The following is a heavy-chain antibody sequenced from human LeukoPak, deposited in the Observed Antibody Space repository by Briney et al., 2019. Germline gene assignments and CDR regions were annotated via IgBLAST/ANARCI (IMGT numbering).Heavy chain of an antibody. CDR3: ARDLLGGTSYYYYGMDV. D-gene: IGHD1-26*01. J-gene: IGHJ6*02. V-gene: IGHV4-59*01. CDR2: IYYSGST. Sequence: SETLSLTCTVSGGSISSYYWSWIRQPPGKGLEWIGYIYYSGSTNYNPSFKSRVTMSVDTSKNQFSLNLSSVTAADTAVYYCARDLLGGTSYYYYGMDVWGQGTTVTVSS. CDR1: GGSISSYY.